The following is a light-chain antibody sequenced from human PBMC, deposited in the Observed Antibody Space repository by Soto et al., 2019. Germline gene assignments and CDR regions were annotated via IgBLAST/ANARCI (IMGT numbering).Light chain of an antibody. V-gene: IGKV3-15*01. J-gene: IGKJ4*01. Sequence: EIVMTQSPATLYVSPGETVTLSCRASQSVSTSVAWYQQKPGQAPRLLIYAAFTRATAVPARFSGSGSGTEFALTISGLQSEDFAVYHCQQHKDWPLTFGGGTKVEMK. CDR3: QQHKDWPLT. CDR2: AAF. CDR1: QSVSTS.